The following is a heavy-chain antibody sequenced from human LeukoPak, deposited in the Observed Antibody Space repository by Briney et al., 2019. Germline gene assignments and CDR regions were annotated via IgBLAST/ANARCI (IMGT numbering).Heavy chain of an antibody. D-gene: IGHD3-3*01. J-gene: IGHJ4*02. Sequence: PGGSLRLSCAASGFTFSNNAMSWVRQAPGKGLEWVSGISGSGDSTDYADSVKGRFTISRDNSKNTLYLQMNSLRAEDTAVYYCAKVGFSEMEWLLYSDHWGQGTLVTVSS. CDR1: GFTFSNNA. V-gene: IGHV3-23*01. CDR2: ISGSGDST. CDR3: AKVGFSEMEWLLYSDH.